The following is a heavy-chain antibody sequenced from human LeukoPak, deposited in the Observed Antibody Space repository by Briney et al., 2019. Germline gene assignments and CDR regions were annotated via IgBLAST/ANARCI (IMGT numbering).Heavy chain of an antibody. CDR2: IYYSGST. D-gene: IGHD3-10*01. CDR1: GGSTSSYY. J-gene: IGHJ5*02. V-gene: IGHV4-59*01. Sequence: KPSETLSLTCTVSGGSTSSYYWSWIRQPPGKGLEWIGYIYYSGSTNYNPSLKSRVTISVDTSKNQFSLKLSSVTAADTAVYYCARGTYYYGSGSYLNWFDPWGQGTLVTVSS. CDR3: ARGTYYYGSGSYLNWFDP.